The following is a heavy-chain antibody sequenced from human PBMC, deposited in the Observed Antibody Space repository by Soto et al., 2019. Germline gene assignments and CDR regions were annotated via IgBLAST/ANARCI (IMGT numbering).Heavy chain of an antibody. V-gene: IGHV3-30-3*01. D-gene: IGHD3-3*01. CDR1: RFTFSSYA. J-gene: IGHJ6*02. CDR3: ARGRFLEWLLFNYYYYGMDV. Sequence: QVQLVESGGGVVQPGRSLRLSCAASRFTFSSYAMHWVRQAPGKGLEWVAVISYDGSNKYYADSVKGRFTISRDNSKNTVYLLMNSLRAEDTAVYYCARGRFLEWLLFNYYYYGMDVWGQGTTVTVSS. CDR2: ISYDGSNK.